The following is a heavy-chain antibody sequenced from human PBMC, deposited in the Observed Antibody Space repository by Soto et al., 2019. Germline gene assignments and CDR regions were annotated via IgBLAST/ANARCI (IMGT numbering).Heavy chain of an antibody. CDR3: SKDGSQTISGSYLSN. Sequence: GGSLRLSCAASGFTFSSYAMSWVRQAPGKGLEWVSAISGSGGSTYYADSVKGRFTISRDNSKNALFLQVNSLGVEDTSVYYCSKDGSQTISGSYLSNWGEGTLVTVSS. J-gene: IGHJ4*02. D-gene: IGHD1-26*01. CDR2: ISGSGGST. CDR1: GFTFSSYA. V-gene: IGHV3-23*01.